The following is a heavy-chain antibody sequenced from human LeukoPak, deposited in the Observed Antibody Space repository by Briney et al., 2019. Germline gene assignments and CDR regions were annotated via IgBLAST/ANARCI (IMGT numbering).Heavy chain of an antibody. D-gene: IGHD2-2*02. V-gene: IGHV1-8*01. J-gene: IGHJ4*02. CDR2: MNPNSGNT. Sequence: ASVKVSCKASGYTFSDYDINWVWQATGQGLEWMGWMNPNSGNTGYAQRFQGRVTMTRDTSISTAYMELSSLKSEDTAVYYCVRATSYCSGSSCYNYWGQGTLLTVST. CDR1: GYTFSDYD. CDR3: VRATSYCSGSSCYNY.